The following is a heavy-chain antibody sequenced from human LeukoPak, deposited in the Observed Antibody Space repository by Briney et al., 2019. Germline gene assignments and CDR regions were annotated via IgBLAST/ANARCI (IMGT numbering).Heavy chain of an antibody. D-gene: IGHD3-10*01. Sequence: LSLTCTVSGGSISSGGYYWSWIRQHPGKGLEWIGYIYYSGSTYYNPSLKSRVTISVDTSKNQFSLKLSSVTAADTAVYYCARDMGSGSYGEVDYGMDVWGKGTTVTVSS. CDR2: IYYSGST. CDR3: ARDMGSGSYGEVDYGMDV. J-gene: IGHJ6*04. V-gene: IGHV4-31*03. CDR1: GGSISSGGYY.